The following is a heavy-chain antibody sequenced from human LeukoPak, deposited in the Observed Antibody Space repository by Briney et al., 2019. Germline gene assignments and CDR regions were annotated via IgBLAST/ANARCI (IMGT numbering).Heavy chain of an antibody. CDR1: GYTFTGYY. CDR2: INPNSGGT. D-gene: IGHD2-2*02. CDR3: AREPTRDIVAVPAAIGPIYGMDV. J-gene: IGHJ6*02. V-gene: IGHV1-2*02. Sequence: ASVKVSYKASGYTFTGYYMHWVRQAPGQGLEWMGWINPNSGGTNYAQKFQGRVTMTRDTSISTAYMELSRLRSDDTAVYYCAREPTRDIVAVPAAIGPIYGMDVWGQGTTVTVSS.